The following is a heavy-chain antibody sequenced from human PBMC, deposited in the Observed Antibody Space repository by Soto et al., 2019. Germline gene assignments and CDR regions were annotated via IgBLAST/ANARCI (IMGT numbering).Heavy chain of an antibody. V-gene: IGHV3-30*18. Sequence: QGQLVESGGGVVQPGRSLRLSCADSGFTFSDYGMHWVRQAPGKGLEWVAVISFDGRDKSYTDSVKGRFTISRDNSKITLYLQMNSRIAEDTAVYYCAKVPYYYDPSGYYDWGQGILVTVSS. D-gene: IGHD3-22*01. CDR2: ISFDGRDK. CDR3: AKVPYYYDPSGYYD. J-gene: IGHJ4*02. CDR1: GFTFSDYG.